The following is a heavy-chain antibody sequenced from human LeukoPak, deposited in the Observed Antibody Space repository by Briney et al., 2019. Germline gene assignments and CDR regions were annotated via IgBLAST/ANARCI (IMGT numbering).Heavy chain of an antibody. CDR2: IYYSGST. CDR3: ARHPRGGSGSTPSFDY. V-gene: IGHV4-59*08. CDR1: GGSISSYY. D-gene: IGHD6-19*01. Sequence: SETLSLTCTVSGGSISSYYWSWIRQPPGKGLEWVGYIYYSGSTNYNPSLKSRVTISVDTSKNQFSLKLSSVTAADTAVYYCARHPRGGSGSTPSFDYWGQGTLVTVSS. J-gene: IGHJ4*02.